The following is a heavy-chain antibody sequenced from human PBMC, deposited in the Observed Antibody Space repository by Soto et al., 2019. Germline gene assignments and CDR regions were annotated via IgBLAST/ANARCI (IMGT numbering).Heavy chain of an antibody. J-gene: IGHJ6*02. D-gene: IGHD2-8*01. CDR2: INPKSGGT. V-gene: IGHV1-2*04. CDR1: GYSFTDYH. Sequence: ASVKVSCKASGYSFTDYHIHWVRQAPGQGLEWLGRINPKSGGTSTAQKFQGWVTMTTDTXIRTASMELTRLTSDDTAIYYCARGDSTDCSNGVCSFFYNHDMDVWGQGTTVTVSS. CDR3: ARGDSTDCSNGVCSFFYNHDMDV.